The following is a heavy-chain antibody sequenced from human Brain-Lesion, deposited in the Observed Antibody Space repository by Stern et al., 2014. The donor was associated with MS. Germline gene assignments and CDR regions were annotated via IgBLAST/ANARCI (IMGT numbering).Heavy chain of an antibody. CDR3: ARGRVVPGFQYYATDV. V-gene: IGHV4-61*02. Sequence: VQLVESGPGLVKPSQTLSLSCTVSGGSISSGGYYWSWIRQPAGKGLEWIGRIFNSGSTSYNPSLKSRATISIDTSKTQFSLRLNSRTAADTAVYYCARGRVVPGFQYYATDVWGQGTTVIVSS. CDR1: GGSISSGGYY. J-gene: IGHJ6*02. CDR2: IFNSGST. D-gene: IGHD2-2*01.